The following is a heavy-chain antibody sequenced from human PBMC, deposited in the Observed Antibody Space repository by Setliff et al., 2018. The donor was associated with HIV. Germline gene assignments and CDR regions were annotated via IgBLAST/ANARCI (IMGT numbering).Heavy chain of an antibody. Sequence: PSATLSLTCAVYGGSFSGYYWNWIRQSPGKGLEWIGEINHSGSTNYNPSLKSRITISVDTSKKQFSLKLNSVTAADTAVYYCARGPAEWQIVVVPAAHWYFDLWGRGTLVTVSS. V-gene: IGHV4-34*01. CDR1: GGSFSGYY. J-gene: IGHJ2*01. D-gene: IGHD2-2*01. CDR2: INHSGST. CDR3: ARGPAEWQIVVVPAAHWYFDL.